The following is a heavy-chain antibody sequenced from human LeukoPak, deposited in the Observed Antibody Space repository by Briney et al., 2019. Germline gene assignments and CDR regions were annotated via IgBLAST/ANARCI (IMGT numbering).Heavy chain of an antibody. CDR2: ISSSSSYI. Sequence: GGSLRLSCAASGFTFSSYSMNWVRQAPGKGLEWVSSISSSSSYIYYADSVKGRFTISRDNAKNSLYLQMNSLRAEDTAVYYCARDPNGGGSYEYYFDYWGQGTLVTVSS. D-gene: IGHD1-26*01. CDR1: GFTFSSYS. J-gene: IGHJ4*02. V-gene: IGHV3-21*01. CDR3: ARDPNGGGSYEYYFDY.